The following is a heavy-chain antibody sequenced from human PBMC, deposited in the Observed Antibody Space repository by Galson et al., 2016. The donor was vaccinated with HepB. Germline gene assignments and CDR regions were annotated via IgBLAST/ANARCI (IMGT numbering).Heavy chain of an antibody. J-gene: IGHJ4*01. CDR1: GFSFSTYN. CDR2: ISRSSGTI. D-gene: IGHD1-7*01. V-gene: IGHV3-48*01. CDR3: ARDGTWNWVFDC. Sequence: SLRLSCAASGFSFSTYNMNWVRQAPGKGLEWVSYISRSSGTIHYADSVKGRFTISRDNAKNSLYLQMDSLRAEDTAVYYCARDGTWNWVFDCWGQGTLATVSS.